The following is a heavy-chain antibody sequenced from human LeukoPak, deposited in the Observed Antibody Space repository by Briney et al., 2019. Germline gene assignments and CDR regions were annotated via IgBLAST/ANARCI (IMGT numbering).Heavy chain of an antibody. D-gene: IGHD5-24*01. V-gene: IGHV3-48*01. CDR2: ISSSSSTI. CDR3: ARAPTMDGAGVDFDY. Sequence: GGSLRLSCAASEFTFKAYWMSWVRQAPGKGLEWVSYISSSSSTIYYADSVKGRFTISRDNAKNSLYLQMNSLRAEDTAVYYCARAPTMDGAGVDFDYWGQGTLVTVSS. J-gene: IGHJ4*02. CDR1: EFTFKAYW.